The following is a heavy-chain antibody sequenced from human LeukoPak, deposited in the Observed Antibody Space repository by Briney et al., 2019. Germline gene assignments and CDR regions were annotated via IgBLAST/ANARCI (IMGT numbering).Heavy chain of an antibody. D-gene: IGHD3-10*01. J-gene: IGHJ4*02. CDR2: INPSGGST. CDR1: GYTFTNYY. Sequence: EASVKVSCKASGYTFTNYYMHWVRQAPGQGLEWMGIINPSGGSTSYAQKFQGRVTMTRDTSTSTVYMELSSLRSEDTAVYFCARSYYSDSGTFIGGYWGQGTLVTVSS. V-gene: IGHV1-46*01. CDR3: ARSYYSDSGTFIGGY.